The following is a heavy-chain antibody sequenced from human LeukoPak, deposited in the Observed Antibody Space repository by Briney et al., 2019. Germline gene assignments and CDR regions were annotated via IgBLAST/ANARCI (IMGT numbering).Heavy chain of an antibody. CDR2: IYYSGST. J-gene: IGHJ6*03. CDR3: ARTAYGSGSYVPYYYYYYYMDV. D-gene: IGHD3-10*01. CDR1: DVSVTTRDSY. V-gene: IGHV4-39*07. Sequence: SETLSLTCTVSDVSVTTRDSYWGWIRQPPGKGLEWIGSIYYSGSTYYNPSLKSRVTISVDTSKNQFSLKLSSVTAADTAVYYCARTAYGSGSYVPYYYYYYYMDVWGKGTTVTISS.